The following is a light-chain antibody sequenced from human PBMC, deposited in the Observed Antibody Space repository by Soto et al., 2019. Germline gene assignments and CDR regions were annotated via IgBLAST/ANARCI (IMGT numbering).Light chain of an antibody. CDR1: QSISSW. CDR3: QHRSNWSWT. V-gene: IGKV1-5*01. Sequence: DIQMTQSPSALSASVGDRVTITCRASQSISSWLAWYQQKPGKAPKLLIYAASSLESGVPSRFSGSGSGTEFTLTISSLELEDFAVYYCQHRSNWSWTFGQGTKVDI. J-gene: IGKJ1*01. CDR2: AAS.